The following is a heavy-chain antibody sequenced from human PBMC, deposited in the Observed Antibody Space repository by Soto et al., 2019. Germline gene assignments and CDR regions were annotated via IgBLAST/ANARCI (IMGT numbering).Heavy chain of an antibody. CDR2: INPNSGGT. V-gene: IGHV1-2*04. Sequence: ASVKVSCKASGYTFTGYSMHWVRQAPGQGLEWMGWINPNSGGTNYAQKFQGWVTMTRDTSISTAYMELSRLRSDDTAVYYCARSYYDSSGYGYYFDYWGQGTLVTVSS. CDR3: ARSYYDSSGYGYYFDY. D-gene: IGHD3-22*01. J-gene: IGHJ4*02. CDR1: GYTFTGYS.